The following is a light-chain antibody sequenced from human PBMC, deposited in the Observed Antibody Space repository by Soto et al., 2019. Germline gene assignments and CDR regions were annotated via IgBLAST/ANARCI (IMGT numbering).Light chain of an antibody. CDR2: GAS. CDR1: QSVSSN. Sequence: EIVMTQSPSTLSVSPGERATLSCRVSQSVSSNLAWYQQKPGQAPRLLIYGASTRATGIPARFSGSGSGTEFTLTISSLQSEDFAVYYCQQYNNWPPWTFGQRTKVDI. J-gene: IGKJ1*01. CDR3: QQYNNWPPWT. V-gene: IGKV3-15*01.